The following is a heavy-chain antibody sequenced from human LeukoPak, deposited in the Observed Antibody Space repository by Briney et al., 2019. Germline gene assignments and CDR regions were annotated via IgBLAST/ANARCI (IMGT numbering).Heavy chain of an antibody. V-gene: IGHV1-69*01. J-gene: IGHJ4*02. CDR3: ARAADCSSTSCSYLDY. CDR1: GGTFSSYA. Sequence: PGSSVKVSCKASGGTFSSYAISWVRQAPGQGLEWMGGIIPIFGTANYPQKFQGRVTITADESTSTAYMVLSSLRSEDTAVYYCARAADCSSTSCSYLDYWGQGTLVTVSS. D-gene: IGHD2-2*01. CDR2: IIPIFGTA.